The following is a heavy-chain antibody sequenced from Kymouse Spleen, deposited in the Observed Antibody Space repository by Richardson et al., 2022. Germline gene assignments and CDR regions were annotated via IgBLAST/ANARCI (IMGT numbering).Heavy chain of an antibody. CDR3: ARRSGDYGAGMDV. Sequence: QLQLQESGPGLVKPSETLSLTCTVSGGSISSSSYYWGWIRQPPGKGLEWIGSIYYSGSTYYNPSLKSRVTISVDTSKNQFSLKLSSVTAADTAVYYCARRSGDYGAGMDVWGQGTTVTVSS. V-gene: IGHV4-39*01. J-gene: IGHJ6*02. CDR1: GGSISSSSYY. CDR2: IYYSGST. D-gene: IGHD4-17*01.